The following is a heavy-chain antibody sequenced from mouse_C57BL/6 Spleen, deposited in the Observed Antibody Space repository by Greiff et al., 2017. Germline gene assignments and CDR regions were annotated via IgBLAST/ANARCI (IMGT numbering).Heavy chain of an antibody. V-gene: IGHV2-9-1*01. CDR1: GFSLTSYA. CDR3: ARNEAYSNYAYFDY. Sequence: VQGVESGPGLVAPSQSLSITCTVSGFSLTSYAISWVRQPPGKGLEWLGVIWTGGGTNYNSALKSRLSISKDNSKSQVFLKMNSLQTDDTARYYCARNEAYSNYAYFDYWGQGTTLTVSS. J-gene: IGHJ2*01. D-gene: IGHD2-5*01. CDR2: IWTGGGT.